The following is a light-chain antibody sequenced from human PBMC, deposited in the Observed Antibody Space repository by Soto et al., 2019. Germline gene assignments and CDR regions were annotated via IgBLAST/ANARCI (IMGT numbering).Light chain of an antibody. CDR2: DTS. CDR1: QSVDSF. CDR3: QQYGASPTWA. Sequence: EIVLTQSPASLSLSPGERATLSCRASQSVDSFLAWYQQKPGRTPRLLIYDTSNRATGIPARFSGSGSGTDFTLTISRLEPEDFAVYYCQQYGASPTWAFGQGTKVEIK. V-gene: IGKV3-11*01. J-gene: IGKJ1*01.